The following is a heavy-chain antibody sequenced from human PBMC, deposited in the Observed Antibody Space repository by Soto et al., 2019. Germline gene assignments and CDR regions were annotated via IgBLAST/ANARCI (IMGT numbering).Heavy chain of an antibody. CDR1: GGSFSSDSFI. Sequence: QVQLQESGPGLVKPSQTLSLTCSVSGGSFSSDSFIWSWVRQFPGKGLEWIGYINYSGTTYYNPSLRSRITMSVDTSKNQFSLNLSSVTAADTAVYYCARDHKWDGMDVWGQGTPVTVSS. J-gene: IGHJ6*02. D-gene: IGHD1-26*01. CDR3: ARDHKWDGMDV. CDR2: INYSGTT. V-gene: IGHV4-31*03.